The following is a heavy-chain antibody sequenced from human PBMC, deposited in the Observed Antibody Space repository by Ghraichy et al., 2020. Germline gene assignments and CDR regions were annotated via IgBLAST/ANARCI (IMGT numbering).Heavy chain of an antibody. CDR3: AHSRPVRQLNLMGEYYFDY. D-gene: IGHD3-16*01. CDR2: IYWNDDK. V-gene: IGHV2-5*01. CDR1: GFSLSTSGVG. Sequence: SGPTLVKPTQTLTLTCTFSGFSLSTSGVGVGWIRQPPGKALEWLALIYWNDDKRYSPSLKSRLTITKDTSKNQVVLTMTNMDPVDTATYYCAHSRPVRQLNLMGEYYFDYWGQGTLVTVSS. J-gene: IGHJ4*02.